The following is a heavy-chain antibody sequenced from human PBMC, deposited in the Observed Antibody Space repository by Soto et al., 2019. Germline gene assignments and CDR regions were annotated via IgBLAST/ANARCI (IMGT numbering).Heavy chain of an antibody. CDR2: IYSGGST. CDR1: GFTVSSKY. J-gene: IGHJ6*02. D-gene: IGHD6-13*01. Sequence: LRLSCAASGFTVSSKYMSWVRQAPGKGLEWVSVIYSGGSTYYADSVKGRFTISRDNSKNTLYLQMNSLRAEDTAVYYCASRQEAAAPPNYYGMDVWGQGTTVTVSS. V-gene: IGHV3-66*01. CDR3: ASRQEAAAPPNYYGMDV.